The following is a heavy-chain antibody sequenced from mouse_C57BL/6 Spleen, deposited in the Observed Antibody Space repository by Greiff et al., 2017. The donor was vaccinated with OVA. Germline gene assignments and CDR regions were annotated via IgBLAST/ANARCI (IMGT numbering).Heavy chain of an antibody. CDR3: ARGDYDYDVPFAY. J-gene: IGHJ3*01. V-gene: IGHV3-6*01. CDR2: ISYDGSN. D-gene: IGHD2-4*01. Sequence: DVKLQESGPGLVKPSQSLSLTCSVTGYSITSGYYWNWIRQFPGNKLEWMGYISYDGSNNYNPSLKNRISITRDTSKNQFFLKLNSVTTEDTATYYCARGDYDYDVPFAYWGQGTLVTVSA. CDR1: GYSITSGYY.